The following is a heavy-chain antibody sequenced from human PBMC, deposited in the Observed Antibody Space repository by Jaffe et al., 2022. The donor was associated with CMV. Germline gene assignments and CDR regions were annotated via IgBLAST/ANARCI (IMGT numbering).Heavy chain of an antibody. J-gene: IGHJ1*01. CDR2: INHSGST. CDR1: GGSFSGYY. V-gene: IGHV4-34*01. Sequence: QVQLQQWGAGLLKPSETLSLTCAVYGGSFSGYYWSWIRQPPGKGLEWIGEINHSGSTNYNPSLKSRVTISVDTSKNQFSLKLSSVTAADTAVYYCAREGYGDYRPRSYFQHWGQGTLVTVSS. D-gene: IGHD4-17*01. CDR3: AREGYGDYRPRSYFQH.